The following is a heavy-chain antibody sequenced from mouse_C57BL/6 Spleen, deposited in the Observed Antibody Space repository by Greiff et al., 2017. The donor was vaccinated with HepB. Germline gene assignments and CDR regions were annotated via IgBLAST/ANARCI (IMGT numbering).Heavy chain of an antibody. CDR1: GFNIKDDY. J-gene: IGHJ2*01. Sequence: DVKLQESGAELVRPGASVKLSCTASGFNIKDDYMHWVKQRPEQGLEWIGWIDPENGDTEYASKFQGKATISADTSSNTASLQLSGLTSEDAAVYYCTRDSSGYSFDYWGQGTTLTVSS. D-gene: IGHD3-2*02. CDR3: TRDSSGYSFDY. CDR2: IDPENGDT. V-gene: IGHV14-4*01.